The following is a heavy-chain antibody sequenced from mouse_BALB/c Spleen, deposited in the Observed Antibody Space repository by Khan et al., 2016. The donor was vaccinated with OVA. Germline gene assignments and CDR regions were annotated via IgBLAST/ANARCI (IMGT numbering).Heavy chain of an antibody. V-gene: IGHV3-2*02. D-gene: IGHD1-1*01. J-gene: IGHJ2*01. Sequence: VQLKESGPGLVKPSQSLSLTCTVTGYSITSGYAWNWIRQFPGNKLEWMGYIRYSGGTSYNPSLKSRISITRDTSNNPFFLQFNSGSTDDTATYYCARGNYYGYYVDYWGQGTPLTVSS. CDR3: ARGNYYGYYVDY. CDR1: GYSITSGYA. CDR2: IRYSGGT.